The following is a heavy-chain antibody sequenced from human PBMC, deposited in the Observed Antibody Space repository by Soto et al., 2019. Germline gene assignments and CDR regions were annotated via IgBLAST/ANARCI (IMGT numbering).Heavy chain of an antibody. CDR3: AKGSLYQLSSPFFDY. J-gene: IGHJ4*02. V-gene: IGHV3-9*01. CDR1: GFTFDDYA. D-gene: IGHD2-2*01. CDR2: ISWNSGSI. Sequence: EVQLVESGGGLVQPGRSPRLSCAASGFTFDDYAMHWVRQAPGKGLEWVSGISWNSGSIGYADSVKGRFTISRDNAKNSLYLQMNSLRAEDTALYYCAKGSLYQLSSPFFDYWGQGTLVTVSS.